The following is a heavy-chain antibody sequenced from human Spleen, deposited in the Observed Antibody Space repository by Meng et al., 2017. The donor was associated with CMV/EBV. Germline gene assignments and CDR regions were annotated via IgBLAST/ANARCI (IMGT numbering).Heavy chain of an antibody. CDR3: ASLYSSSFSYFDY. CDR2: IYYSGST. J-gene: IGHJ4*02. V-gene: IGHV4-31*03. Sequence: LRLSCTVSGGSISSGGYYWSWIRQHPGKGLEWIGYIYYSGSTYCNPSLKSRVTISVDTSKNQFSLKLSSVTAADTAVYYCASLYSSSFSYFDYWGQGTLVTVSS. CDR1: GGSISSGGYY. D-gene: IGHD6-13*01.